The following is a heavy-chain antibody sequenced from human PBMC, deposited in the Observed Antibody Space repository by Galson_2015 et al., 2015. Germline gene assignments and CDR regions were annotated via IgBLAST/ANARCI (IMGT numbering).Heavy chain of an antibody. D-gene: IGHD3-3*01. CDR2: IYPGDSDT. V-gene: IGHV5-51*01. CDR1: GYSFTSYW. CDR3: ARPEGYYDFWSGYRFDAFDI. Sequence: QSGAEVKKPGESLKISCKGSGYSFTSYWIGWVRQMPGKGLEWMGIIYPGDSDTRYSPSFQGQVTISADKSISTAYLQWSSLKASDTAMYYCARPEGYYDFWSGYRFDAFDIWGQGTMVTVSS. J-gene: IGHJ3*02.